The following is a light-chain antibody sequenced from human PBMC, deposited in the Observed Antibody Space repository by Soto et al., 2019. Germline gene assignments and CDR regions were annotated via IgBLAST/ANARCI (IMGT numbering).Light chain of an antibody. V-gene: IGLV4-69*01. Sequence: QLVLTQSPSISASLGASVNLTCTLSSGHTNYAIAWHQQQPKKGPRFLMKLNSDGSHNRGDGIPDRFSGSISGAERFLTVSSLQSEDEADYYCQTWGTGIQVFGGGTKLTVL. CDR2: LNSDGSH. J-gene: IGLJ3*02. CDR1: SGHTNYA. CDR3: QTWGTGIQV.